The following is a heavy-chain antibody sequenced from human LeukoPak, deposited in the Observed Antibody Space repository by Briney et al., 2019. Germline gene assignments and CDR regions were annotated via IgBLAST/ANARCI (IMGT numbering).Heavy chain of an antibody. D-gene: IGHD6-19*01. CDR3: ARDGGHSAVAGDYFDC. J-gene: IGHJ4*02. CDR2: IWYDGSNK. V-gene: IGHV3-33*01. CDR1: GFIFSSHG. Sequence: GGSLRLSCVASGFIFSSHGMHWVRQAPGKGLEWVAVIWYDGSNKYYAGSLKGRFTISRDNAKNSLYLQMNSLRAEDTAVYYCARDGGHSAVAGDYFDCWGQGTLVTVSS.